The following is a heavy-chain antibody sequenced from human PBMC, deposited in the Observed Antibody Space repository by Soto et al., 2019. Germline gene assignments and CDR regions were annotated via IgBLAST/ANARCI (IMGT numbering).Heavy chain of an antibody. Sequence: PSETLSLTCTVSGVSISSHYWSWIRQPPGKGPEWIGYVHYSGNTNYSPSLYLQMNSLRPEDTAVYYCAKDPYDTLTGYNNWFDPWGQGTLVTVSS. D-gene: IGHD3-9*01. V-gene: IGHV4-59*11. CDR3: DP. CDR2: VHYSGNT. J-gene: IGHJ5*02. CDR1: GVSISSHY.